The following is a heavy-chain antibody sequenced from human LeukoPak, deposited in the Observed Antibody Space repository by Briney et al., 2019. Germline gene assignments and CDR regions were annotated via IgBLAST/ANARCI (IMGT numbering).Heavy chain of an antibody. Sequence: GWSLRLSCAASGFTVSSNYMSWVRQAPGKGLEWVSVIYSGGSTYYADSVKGRFTISRDNSKNTLYLQMNSLRAEDTAVYYCARDQAYGGSTGDYWGQGTLVTVSS. J-gene: IGHJ4*02. CDR3: ARDQAYGGSTGDY. CDR2: IYSGGST. D-gene: IGHD4-23*01. CDR1: GFTVSSNY. V-gene: IGHV3-53*01.